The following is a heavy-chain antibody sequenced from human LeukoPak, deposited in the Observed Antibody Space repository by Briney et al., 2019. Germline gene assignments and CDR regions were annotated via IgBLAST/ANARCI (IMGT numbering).Heavy chain of an antibody. CDR3: ARTYYYDSSGYFPLS. J-gene: IGHJ5*02. Sequence: GASLRLSCAASGFTFDDYGMSWIRQAPGKGLEWVSGINWNGGSTGYADSVKGRFTISRDNAKNSLYLQMNSLRAEDTALYYCARTYYYDSSGYFPLSWGQGTLVTVSS. CDR2: INWNGGST. CDR1: GFTFDDYG. D-gene: IGHD3-22*01. V-gene: IGHV3-20*04.